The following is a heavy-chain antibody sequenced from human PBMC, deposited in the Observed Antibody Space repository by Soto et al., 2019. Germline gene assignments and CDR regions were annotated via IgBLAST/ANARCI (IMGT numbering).Heavy chain of an antibody. V-gene: IGHV4-31*03. CDR1: GGSISSGGYY. D-gene: IGHD2-15*01. CDR3: ARAGVVVAATHYYYYGMDV. Sequence: SETLSLTCTVSGGSISSGGYYWSWIRQHPGKGLEWIGYIYYSGSTYYNPSLKSRVTISVDTSKNQFSLKLSSVTAADTAVYYCARAGVVVAATHYYYYGMDVWGQGTTVTVSS. CDR2: IYYSGST. J-gene: IGHJ6*02.